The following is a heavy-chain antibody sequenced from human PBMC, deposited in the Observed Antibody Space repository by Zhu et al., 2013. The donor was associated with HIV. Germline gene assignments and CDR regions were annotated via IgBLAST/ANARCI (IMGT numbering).Heavy chain of an antibody. CDR3: LGPSTPSSPNTFDP. Sequence: QVQVVQSGPEVRKPGASVKLSCKPSGYPFSDYYVHWVRLGPGRGLEWMGWVDPSSGVAIPARKFRGRVTMTWDTSFNTAYLDVSGLTSQDSRLFCCLGPSTPSSPNTFDPWGPGSPGHRL. CDR2: VDPSSGVA. J-gene: IGHJ5*02. D-gene: IGHD1-1*01. V-gene: IGHV1-2*02. CDR1: GYPFSDYY.